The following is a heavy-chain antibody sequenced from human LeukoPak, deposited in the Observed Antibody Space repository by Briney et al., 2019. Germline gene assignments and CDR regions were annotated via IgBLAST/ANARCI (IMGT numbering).Heavy chain of an antibody. Sequence: GGSLRLSCAASGFTFSSYAMHWVRQAPGKGLEWVASIKQDGSEKYYVGSVKGRFTISRDNAKNSLYLQMNSLRAEDTAVYYCAPMYYYDSSGYWTGDAFDIWGQGTMVTVSS. J-gene: IGHJ3*02. CDR1: GFTFSSYA. CDR2: IKQDGSEK. V-gene: IGHV3-7*01. D-gene: IGHD3-22*01. CDR3: APMYYYDSSGYWTGDAFDI.